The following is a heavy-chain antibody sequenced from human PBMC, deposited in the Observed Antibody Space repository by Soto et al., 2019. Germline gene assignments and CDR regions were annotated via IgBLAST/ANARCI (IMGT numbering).Heavy chain of an antibody. V-gene: IGHV3-23*01. CDR2: ISGSGGST. D-gene: IGHD5-18*01. CDR3: AKDQGDTAMVRRWDY. J-gene: IGHJ4*02. CDR1: GFTFSSYA. Sequence: PGGSLRLSCAASGFTFSSYAMSWVRQAPGKGLEWVSAISGSGGSTYYADSVKGRFTISRDNSKNTLYLQMNSLRAVDTAVYYCAKDQGDTAMVRRWDYWGQGTLVTVSS.